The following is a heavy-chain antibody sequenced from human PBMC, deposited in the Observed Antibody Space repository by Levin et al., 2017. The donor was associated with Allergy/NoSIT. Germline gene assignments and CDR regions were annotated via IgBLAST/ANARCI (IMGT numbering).Heavy chain of an antibody. J-gene: IGHJ4*02. D-gene: IGHD3-10*01. V-gene: IGHV3-33*01. CDR3: AREGSGSYLTFDY. Sequence: GGSLRLSCAASGFTFSSYGMHWVRQAPGKGLEWVAVIWYDGSNKYYADSVKGRFTISRDNSKNTLYLQMNSLRAEDTAVYYCAREGSGSYLTFDYWGQGTLVTVSS. CDR1: GFTFSSYG. CDR2: IWYDGSNK.